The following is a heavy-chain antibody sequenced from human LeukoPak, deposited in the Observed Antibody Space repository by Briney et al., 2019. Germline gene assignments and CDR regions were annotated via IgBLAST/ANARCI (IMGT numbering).Heavy chain of an antibody. CDR3: ARDDSSGYHTTYFDY. V-gene: IGHV4-4*07. CDR1: GGSISSYY. CDR2: IYTSGST. J-gene: IGHJ4*02. D-gene: IGHD3-22*01. Sequence: PSETLSLTCTVSGGSISSYYWSRIRQPAGKGLEWIGRIYTSGSTNYNPSLKSRVTMSVDTSKNQFSLKLSSVTAADTAVYYCARDDSSGYHTTYFDYWGQGTLVTVSS.